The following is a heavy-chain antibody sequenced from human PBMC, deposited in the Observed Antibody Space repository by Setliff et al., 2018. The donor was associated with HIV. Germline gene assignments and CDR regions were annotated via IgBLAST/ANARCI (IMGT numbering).Heavy chain of an antibody. D-gene: IGHD6-13*01. V-gene: IGHV4-39*03. CDR2: IDYSGSA. CDR1: GGSIRSSDYY. J-gene: IGHJ6*02. CDR3: PLTSTWYYYHYYGVDG. Sequence: SETLSLTCTVSGGSIRSSDYYWGWIRQPPGKGLEWIGSIDYSGSAYYNPSLKSRVTISADTSKNQISLNLSSVTAADTAVYYCPLTSTWYYYHYYGVDGWGQGTTVTVSS.